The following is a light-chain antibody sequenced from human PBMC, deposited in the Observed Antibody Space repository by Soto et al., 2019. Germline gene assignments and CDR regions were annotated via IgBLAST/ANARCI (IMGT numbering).Light chain of an antibody. V-gene: IGKV3-20*01. CDR1: QSVSSSY. CDR2: GAS. J-gene: IGKJ2*01. Sequence: EIVLTQSPGTLSLSPGERATLSCRASQSVSSSYLAWYQQKPGQAPRLLIYGASSRATGIPDRFSGSGSGTDFTLPISRREPEDFAVDYCQQYGHSPLYTIGQGTKLEIK. CDR3: QQYGHSPLYT.